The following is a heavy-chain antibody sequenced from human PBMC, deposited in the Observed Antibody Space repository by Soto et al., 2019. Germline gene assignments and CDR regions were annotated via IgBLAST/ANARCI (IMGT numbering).Heavy chain of an antibody. CDR1: GGSISSGGYY. CDR3: ARVSLHYYYYGSSGYYYAFDY. D-gene: IGHD3-22*01. J-gene: IGHJ4*02. Sequence: ASETLSLTCTVSGGSISSGGYYWSWIRQHPGKGLEWIGYIYYSGSTYYNPSLKSRVTISVDTSKNQFSLKLSSVTAADTAVYYCARVSLHYYYYGSSGYYYAFDYWGQGTLVTVSS. V-gene: IGHV4-31*03. CDR2: IYYSGST.